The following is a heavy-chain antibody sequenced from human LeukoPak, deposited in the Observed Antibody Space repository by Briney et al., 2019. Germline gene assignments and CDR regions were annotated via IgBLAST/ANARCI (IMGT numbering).Heavy chain of an antibody. CDR3: ARKATGYSSGWYSDWFDP. V-gene: IGHV1-2*02. J-gene: IGHJ5*02. Sequence: GASVKVSCKASGYTFTGYYMHWARQAPGQGLEWMGWINPNSGGTNYAQKFQGRVTMTRDTSISTAYMELSRLRSDDTAVYYCARKATGYSSGWYSDWFDPWGQGTLVTVSS. CDR2: INPNSGGT. D-gene: IGHD6-19*01. CDR1: GYTFTGYY.